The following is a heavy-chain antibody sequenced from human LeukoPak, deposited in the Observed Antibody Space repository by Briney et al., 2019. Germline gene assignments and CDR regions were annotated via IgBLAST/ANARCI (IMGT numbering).Heavy chain of an antibody. D-gene: IGHD6-6*01. J-gene: IGHJ6*03. CDR2: IYHSGST. Sequence: SETLSLTCTVSGYSISSGYYWGWFRQPPGKGLEWIGSIYHSGSTYYNPSLKSRVTISVDTSKNQFSLKLSSVTAADTAVYYCARADSSSGRYYYYMDVWGKGTTVTVSS. V-gene: IGHV4-38-2*02. CDR1: GYSISSGYY. CDR3: ARADSSSGRYYYYMDV.